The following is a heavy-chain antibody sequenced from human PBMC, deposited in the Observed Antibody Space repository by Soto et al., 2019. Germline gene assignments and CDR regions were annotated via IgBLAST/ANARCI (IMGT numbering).Heavy chain of an antibody. V-gene: IGHV4-59*11. CDR2: IYYSGST. Sequence: PSETLSLTCTVSGASITTLYWSWIRQPPGKRLEWMGYIYYSGSTIYNPSLRGRVTISVDTSKNQFSLKLSSVTAADTAVYYCARVPDYWGQGTLVTSPQ. CDR1: GASITTLY. J-gene: IGHJ4*02. CDR3: ARVPDY.